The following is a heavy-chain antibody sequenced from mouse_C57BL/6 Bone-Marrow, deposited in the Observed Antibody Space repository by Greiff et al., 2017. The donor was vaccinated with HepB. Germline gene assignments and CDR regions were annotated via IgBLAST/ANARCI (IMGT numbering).Heavy chain of an antibody. V-gene: IGHV5-6*01. D-gene: IGHD1-1*01. J-gene: IGHJ2*01. CDR3: ARLYYYGYYIDY. CDR2: ISSGGSYT. CDR1: GFTFSSYG. Sequence: EVKLMESGGDLVKPGGSLKLSCAASGFTFSSYGMSWVRQTPDKRLEWVATISSGGSYTYYPDSVKGRFTISRDNAKNTLYLQMSSLKSEDTAMYYCARLYYYGYYIDYWGQGTTLTVSS.